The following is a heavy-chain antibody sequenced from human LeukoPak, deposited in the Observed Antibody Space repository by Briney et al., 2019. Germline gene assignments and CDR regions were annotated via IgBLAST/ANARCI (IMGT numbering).Heavy chain of an antibody. CDR3: ARVTMVRGVIRYFDY. V-gene: IGHV3-21*01. Sequence: PGGTLRLSCAASVFTLSTYIMNSVRQAPGQGLKWFSSISSSSSYIYYADSVKGRFTISRDNAKNSLYLQMNSLRAEDTAVYYCARVTMVRGVIRYFDYWGQGTLVTVS. D-gene: IGHD3-10*01. J-gene: IGHJ4*02. CDR1: VFTLSTYI. CDR2: ISSSSSYI.